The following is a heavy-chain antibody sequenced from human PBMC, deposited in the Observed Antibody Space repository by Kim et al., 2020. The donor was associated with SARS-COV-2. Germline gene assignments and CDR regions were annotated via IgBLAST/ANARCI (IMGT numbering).Heavy chain of an antibody. Sequence: SYIYYADSVKGRFTISRDNAKNSLYLQMNSLRAEDTAVYYCASEGGYDSWGQGTLVIVSS. J-gene: IGHJ5*02. V-gene: IGHV3-21*01. D-gene: IGHD3-16*01. CDR2: SYI. CDR3: ASEGGYDS.